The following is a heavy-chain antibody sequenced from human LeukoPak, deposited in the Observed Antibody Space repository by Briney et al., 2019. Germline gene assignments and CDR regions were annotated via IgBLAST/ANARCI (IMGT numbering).Heavy chain of an antibody. CDR3: SRGLGQPVDY. CDR2: LYSEGGRT. J-gene: IGHJ4*02. CDR1: GFTFSNDW. D-gene: IGHD6-6*01. V-gene: IGHV3-74*01. Sequence: PGGSLRLSCVVSGFTFSNDWMHWVRQAPGKGLVWVSRLYSEGGRTYYADPVKGRFTISRGNAKNTLYLQMNSLRVEDTAVYYCSRGLGQPVDYWGQGTLVTVSS.